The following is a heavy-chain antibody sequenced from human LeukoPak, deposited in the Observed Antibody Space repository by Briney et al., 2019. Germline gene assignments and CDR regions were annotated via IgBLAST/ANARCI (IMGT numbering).Heavy chain of an antibody. CDR2: IYYSGST. CDR1: GGSISSGGYY. V-gene: IGHV4-31*03. J-gene: IGHJ4*02. Sequence: SETLSLTCTVSGGSISSGGYYWSWIRQHPGKGLEWIGYIYYSGSTYYNPSLKSRVTISVDTSKNQFSLKLSSVTAADTAVYYCARVRPEPNYYDRTGRTYYFDYWGQGTLVTVSS. CDR3: ARVRPEPNYYDRTGRTYYFDY. D-gene: IGHD3-22*01.